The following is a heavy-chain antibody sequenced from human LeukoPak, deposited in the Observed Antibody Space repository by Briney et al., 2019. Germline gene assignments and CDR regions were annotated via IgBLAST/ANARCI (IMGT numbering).Heavy chain of an antibody. CDR1: GDSVSSNSAA. J-gene: IGHJ4*02. D-gene: IGHD3-22*01. CDR3: AGIPLYYDSSGSLSPFDY. CDR2: TYYRSKWYN. Sequence: SQTLSLTCAISGDSVSSNSAAWNWIRQSPSRGLEWLGRTYYRSKWYNDYAVSVKSRITINPDTSKNQFSLQLNSVTAADTAVYYCAGIPLYYDSSGSLSPFDYWGQGTLVTVSS. V-gene: IGHV6-1*01.